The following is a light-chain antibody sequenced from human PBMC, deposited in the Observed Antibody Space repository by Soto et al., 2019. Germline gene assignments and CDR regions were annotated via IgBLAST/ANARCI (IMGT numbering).Light chain of an antibody. Sequence: EVVLTQSPVTLSLSPGERATLSCRASQSFRGLLAWYHQKPGQAPRLLIYDAYNRATGIPPRFSGSGSGTDFTLTISSLEPEDSALYYCQQRHMWPITFGQGTRLEI. J-gene: IGKJ5*01. CDR2: DAY. CDR1: QSFRGL. CDR3: QQRHMWPIT. V-gene: IGKV3-11*01.